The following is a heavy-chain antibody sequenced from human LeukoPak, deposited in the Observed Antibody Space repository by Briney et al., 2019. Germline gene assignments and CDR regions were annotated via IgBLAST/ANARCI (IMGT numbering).Heavy chain of an antibody. CDR3: ARDRNDFWSGFFDY. CDR1: GFTFSYYC. V-gene: IGHV3-7*01. J-gene: IGHJ4*02. CDR2: IKEDGSEK. Sequence: GGSLRLSCAASGFTFSYYCMSWVRQAPGKGLEWVANIKEDGSEKYYVDSVKGRFTTSRDNAKNSLYLQMNSLRAEDTAVYYCARDRNDFWSGFFDYWGQGILVTVSS. D-gene: IGHD3-3*01.